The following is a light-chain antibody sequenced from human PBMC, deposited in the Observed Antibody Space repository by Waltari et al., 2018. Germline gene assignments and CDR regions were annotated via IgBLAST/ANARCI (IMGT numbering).Light chain of an antibody. CDR3: AAWDDSLSGRV. CDR1: RSNIGRNY. Sequence: QSVLTQPPSASGTPGQRVTISCSGSRSNIGRNYVYWYQQPPGTAPKLLIYRNNQRPSGVPDRFSGSKSGTSASLAISGLRSEDEADYYCAAWDDSLSGRVFGGGTKVTVL. J-gene: IGLJ3*02. V-gene: IGLV1-47*01. CDR2: RNN.